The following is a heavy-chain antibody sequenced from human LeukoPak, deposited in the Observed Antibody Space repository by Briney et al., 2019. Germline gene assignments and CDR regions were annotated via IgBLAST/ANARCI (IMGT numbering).Heavy chain of an antibody. CDR1: GFTFSSYE. CDR3: AREVQEAFDI. V-gene: IGHV3-48*03. Sequence: GGPLRLSCAASGFTFSSYEMNWVRQAPGKGLEWVSYISASGNTIYYADSVKGRFTISRDSAKNSLYLQMSSLRAEDTAVYYCAREVQEAFDIWGQGTMVTVSS. D-gene: IGHD1-1*01. J-gene: IGHJ3*02. CDR2: ISASGNTI.